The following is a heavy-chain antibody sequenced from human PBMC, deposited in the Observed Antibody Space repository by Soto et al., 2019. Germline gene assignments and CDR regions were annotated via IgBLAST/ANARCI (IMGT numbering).Heavy chain of an antibody. CDR2: INHSGST. Sequence: ASETLSLTSAVYGGNFSGYYWSWIRQPPGKGLEWIGEINHSGSTNYNPSLKSRVTISVDTSKNQFSLKLSSVTAADTAVYYCAKDRSGSSGLDYWGQGTLVTVSS. D-gene: IGHD6-19*01. J-gene: IGHJ4*02. CDR3: AKDRSGSSGLDY. CDR1: GGNFSGYY. V-gene: IGHV4-34*01.